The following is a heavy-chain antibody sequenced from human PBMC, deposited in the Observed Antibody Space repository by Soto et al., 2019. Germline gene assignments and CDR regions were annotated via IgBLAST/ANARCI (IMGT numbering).Heavy chain of an antibody. V-gene: IGHV3-48*02. CDR1: GFSFRAHS. J-gene: IGHJ4*01. D-gene: IGHD2-21*02. CDR2: ISSSSENI. CDR3: ARLPKESGVTG. Sequence: PGGSLRLYCVGFGFSFRAHSMNWVCQPPGKGLQWISYISSSSENIYYADSVKGRFTVSRDNAKNTLFLQMNSLRDDDSSIYYCARLPKESGVTGWGQGSLVTVSS.